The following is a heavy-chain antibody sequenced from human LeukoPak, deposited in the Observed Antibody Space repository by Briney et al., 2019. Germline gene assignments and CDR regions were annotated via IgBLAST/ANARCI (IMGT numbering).Heavy chain of an antibody. D-gene: IGHD3/OR15-3a*01. J-gene: IGHJ1*01. V-gene: IGHV1-46*01. Sequence: GASVKVSCKASGYTFTSYYMRWVRQAPGQGLEWMGIINPSGGSTSYAQKFQGRVTMTRDTSTSTVYMELSSLRSEDTAVYYCARDLKALDDFQHWGQGTLVTVSS. CDR2: INPSGGST. CDR1: GYTFTSYY. CDR3: ARDLKALDDFQH.